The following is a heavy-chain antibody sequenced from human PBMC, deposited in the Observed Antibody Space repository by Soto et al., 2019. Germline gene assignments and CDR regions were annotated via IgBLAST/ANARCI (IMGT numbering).Heavy chain of an antibody. CDR1: GYTFTAYF. CDR2: ISPKSGGA. V-gene: IGHV1-2*04. CDR3: ATGRKDDYVGLHGMDV. D-gene: IGHD4-17*01. Sequence: ASVKVSCKPSGYTFTAYFIHWVRQAPGQGLEWMGWISPKSGGANYAQRFQDWVTMTWDTSINSANMEMTRLRSDDTAVYYCATGRKDDYVGLHGMDVWSQGTTVTVSS. J-gene: IGHJ6*02.